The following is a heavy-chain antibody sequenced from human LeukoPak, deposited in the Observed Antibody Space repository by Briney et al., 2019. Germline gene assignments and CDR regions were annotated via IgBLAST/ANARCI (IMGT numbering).Heavy chain of an antibody. CDR1: GFTFSSYS. CDR3: ARDRITGGMDV. V-gene: IGHV3-21*01. J-gene: IGHJ6*02. D-gene: IGHD1-20*01. CDR2: ISSSSSHI. Sequence: GGSLRLSCAASGFTFSSYSMNWVRQAPGKGLEWVSSISSSSSHIYYADSVRGRFTISRDNAKNSLYLQMNSLRAEDTAVYYCARDRITGGMDVWGQGTTVTVSS.